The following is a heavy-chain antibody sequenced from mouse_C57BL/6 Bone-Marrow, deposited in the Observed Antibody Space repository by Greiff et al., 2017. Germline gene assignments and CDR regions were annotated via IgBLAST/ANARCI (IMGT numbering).Heavy chain of an antibody. D-gene: IGHD2-12*01. J-gene: IGHJ1*03. CDR1: GYTFTGYW. CDR2: ILPGRGST. CDR3: ARAYYTAGWYFDV. V-gene: IGHV1-9*01. Sequence: LVESGAELMKPGASVKLSCKATGYTFTGYWIEWVKQRPGHGLEWIGEILPGRGSTNYNEKFKGKATFTADTSSNTDYMQLSSLTTEDSAIYYCARAYYTAGWYFDVWGTGTTVTVSS.